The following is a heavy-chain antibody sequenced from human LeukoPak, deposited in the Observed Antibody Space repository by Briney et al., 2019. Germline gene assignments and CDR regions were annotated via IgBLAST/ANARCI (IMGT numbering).Heavy chain of an antibody. J-gene: IGHJ4*02. D-gene: IGHD6-13*01. Sequence: PSETLSLTCTVSGGSISSSSYYWGWIRQPPGKGLEWIGSIYYSGSTYYNPSLKSRVTISVDTSKNQFSLKLSSVTAADTAVYYCAREGLGGSWYDYWGQGTLVTVSS. CDR3: AREGLGGSWYDY. V-gene: IGHV4-39*02. CDR2: IYYSGST. CDR1: GGSISSSSYY.